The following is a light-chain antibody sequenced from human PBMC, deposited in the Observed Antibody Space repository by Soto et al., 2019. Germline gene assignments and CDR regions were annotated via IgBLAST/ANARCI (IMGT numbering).Light chain of an antibody. V-gene: IGKV1-5*03. Sequence: DIQMTQSPSTLSASVGDKVTITCRARQRISSWLDWYQQKPGKAPNLLIYRASSLESGDPSMFSGSGSGTVFTLTISSLQPEDFATYYCQQSYSTRRTFGGGTKVDIK. CDR3: QQSYSTRRT. CDR2: RAS. J-gene: IGKJ4*01. CDR1: QRISSW.